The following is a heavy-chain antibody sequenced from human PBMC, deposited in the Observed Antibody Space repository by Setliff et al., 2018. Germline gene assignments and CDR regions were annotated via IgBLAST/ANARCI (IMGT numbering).Heavy chain of an antibody. CDR2: ISPVFGTR. CDR1: GYTFKTYG. Sequence: GASVKVSCKASGYTFKTYGFTWVRQAPGQGLEWMGWISPVFGTRNYAQKFQGRVTFSADDSANTAYMELTSLTSEDTAVYYCAKDPNYYYYMDVWGKGTTVTVSS. J-gene: IGHJ6*03. V-gene: IGHV1-69*13. CDR3: AKDPNYYYYMDV.